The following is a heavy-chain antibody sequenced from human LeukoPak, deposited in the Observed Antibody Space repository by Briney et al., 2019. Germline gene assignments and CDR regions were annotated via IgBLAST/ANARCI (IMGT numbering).Heavy chain of an antibody. D-gene: IGHD3-22*01. CDR2: ISAYNGNT. J-gene: IGHJ4*02. Sequence: ASVKVSCKASGYTFTSYGISWVRQAPGQGLEWMGWISAYNGNTNYAQKLQGRVTMTTDTSTSTAYMELRSLRSDDTAVYYCARAYKDSSGYYYVPYYFDYWGQGTLVTVSS. CDR3: ARAYKDSSGYYYVPYYFDY. V-gene: IGHV1-18*01. CDR1: GYTFTSYG.